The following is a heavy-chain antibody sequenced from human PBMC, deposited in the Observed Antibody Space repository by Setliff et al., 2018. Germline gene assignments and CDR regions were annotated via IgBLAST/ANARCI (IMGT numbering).Heavy chain of an antibody. CDR1: GASITTGSYS. CDR3: ARDITREPYTGGFYHFDP. V-gene: IGHV4-61*02. D-gene: IGHD3-16*01. CDR2: ISGSGSA. Sequence: SETLSLTCTVSGASITTGSYSWSWIRQSAGKGLEWVGRISGSGSATYNPSLKSRVSIFIDASNNQVSLDLSSVTAADSAVYYCARDITREPYTGGFYHFDPWGQGALVTV. J-gene: IGHJ5*02.